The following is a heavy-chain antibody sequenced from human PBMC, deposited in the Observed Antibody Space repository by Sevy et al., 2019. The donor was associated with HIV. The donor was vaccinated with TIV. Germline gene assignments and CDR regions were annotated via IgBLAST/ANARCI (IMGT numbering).Heavy chain of an antibody. Sequence: ASVKVSCKASGYTFSDHFIHWVRQAPGQGLEWMGWISAYNGNTNYAQKLQGRVTMTTDTSTSTAYMELRSLRSDDTAVYYCARDLVYCSSTSCLDGMDVWGQGTTVTVSS. CDR3: ARDLVYCSSTSCLDGMDV. CDR2: ISAYNGNT. CDR1: GYTFSDHF. V-gene: IGHV1-18*04. J-gene: IGHJ6*02. D-gene: IGHD2-2*01.